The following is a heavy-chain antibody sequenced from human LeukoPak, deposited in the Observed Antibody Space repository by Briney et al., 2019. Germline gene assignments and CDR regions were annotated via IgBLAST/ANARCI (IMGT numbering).Heavy chain of an antibody. CDR2: ISGSGGST. CDR1: GFTFSSYA. Sequence: PGGSLRLSCAASGFTFSSYAMSWVRQAPEKGLEWVPTISGSGGSTYYADSVKGRFTISRDNSKNTLFLQMNSLRAEDTAVFYCAKHSGYFVPYFDYWGQGTLVTVSS. J-gene: IGHJ4*02. D-gene: IGHD5-12*01. CDR3: AKHSGYFVPYFDY. V-gene: IGHV3-23*01.